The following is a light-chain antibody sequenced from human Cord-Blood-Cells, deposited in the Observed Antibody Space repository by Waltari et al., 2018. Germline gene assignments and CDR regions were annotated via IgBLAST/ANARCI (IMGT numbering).Light chain of an antibody. J-gene: IGKJ5*01. CDR3: QRRSNWPIT. CDR2: DAS. V-gene: IGKV3-11*01. CDR1: KSVRSY. Sequence: EIVLTQSTATLSLSPGERATLSCRASKSVRSYLAWYQQKPGQAPRLHISDASNRATSIPARFSGSGSGTCFTLTISSLEPEDFAVDYCQRRSNWPITFGQGTRLEIK.